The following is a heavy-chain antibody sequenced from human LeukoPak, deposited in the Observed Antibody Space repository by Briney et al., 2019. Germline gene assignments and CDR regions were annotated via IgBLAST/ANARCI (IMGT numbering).Heavy chain of an antibody. J-gene: IGHJ4*02. D-gene: IGHD5-24*01. V-gene: IGHV4-34*01. Sequence: SETLSLTCAVYGGSFSGYYWSWIRQPPGKGLEWIGEINHSGSTNYNPSLKSRVTISVDTSKNQFSLKLSSVTAADTAVYYCARLRATAPTLDYWGQGILVTVSS. CDR2: INHSGST. CDR1: GGSFSGYY. CDR3: ARLRATAPTLDY.